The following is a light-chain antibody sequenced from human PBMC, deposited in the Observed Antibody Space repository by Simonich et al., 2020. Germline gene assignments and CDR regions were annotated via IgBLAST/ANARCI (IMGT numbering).Light chain of an antibody. CDR3: LQHNSYPLT. J-gene: IGKJ4*01. V-gene: IGKV4-1*01. CDR2: WAS. CDR1: QSVLYSSNNKNY. Sequence: DIVMTQSPDSLAVSLGERATINYKSSQSVLYSSNNKNYLAWYQQKPGQPPKLLIYWASTRESGVPDRFSGSGSGTDFTLTISSLQPEDFATYYCLQHNSYPLTFGGGTKVEIK.